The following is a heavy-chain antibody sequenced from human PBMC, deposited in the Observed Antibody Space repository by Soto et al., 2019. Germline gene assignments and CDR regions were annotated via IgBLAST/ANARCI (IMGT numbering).Heavy chain of an antibody. Sequence: QVQLVESGGGVVQPGRSLRLSCAASGFTFSSYGMHWVRQAPGKGLEWVAVISYDGSNKYYADSVKGRFTISRDNSKNTLYLQRHSLRAEDTAVYYCANLPGPITVPRTRGRYYYCGMDVWGQGTTVTVSS. V-gene: IGHV3-30*18. D-gene: IGHD4-17*01. J-gene: IGHJ6*02. CDR3: ANLPGPITVPRTRGRYYYCGMDV. CDR2: ISYDGSNK. CDR1: GFTFSSYG.